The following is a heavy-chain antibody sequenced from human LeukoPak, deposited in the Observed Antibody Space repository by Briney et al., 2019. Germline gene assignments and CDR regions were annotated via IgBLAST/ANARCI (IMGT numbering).Heavy chain of an antibody. D-gene: IGHD6-19*01. J-gene: IGHJ3*02. CDR3: ASGIQWLLQPWGAFDI. Sequence: PGGSLRLSCAASGFTFTNFAFHWVRQAPGKGLEWVALISFDGANKYYANSVKGRFTISRDNAKNSLYLQMNSLRAEDTAVYYCASGIQWLLQPWGAFDIWGQGTMVTVSS. CDR1: GFTFTNFA. CDR2: ISFDGANK. V-gene: IGHV3-30-3*01.